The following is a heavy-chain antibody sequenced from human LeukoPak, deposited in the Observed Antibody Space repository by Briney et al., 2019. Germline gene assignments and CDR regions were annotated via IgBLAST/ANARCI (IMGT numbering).Heavy chain of an antibody. Sequence: CVVSGFTFSRYWMSWVRQAPGKGLEWVANIKEDGSKKEYVDSVKGGLTIYRENDKKKMYMEMNRQRDEDTAVYKRXXDEVGGSYAYWGQGTLVTVSS. V-gene: IGHV3-7*01. J-gene: IGHJ4*02. CDR1: GFTFSRYW. CDR3: XXDEVGGSYAY. CDR2: IKEDGSKK. D-gene: IGHD1-26*01.